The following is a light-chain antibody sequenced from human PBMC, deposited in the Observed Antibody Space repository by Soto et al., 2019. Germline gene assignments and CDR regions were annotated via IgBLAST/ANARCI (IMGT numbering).Light chain of an antibody. J-gene: IGKJ1*01. CDR1: QSVSSSY. CDR2: GAS. CDR3: QQYGSSPRT. Sequence: EIVLTQSPGTLSLSPGEGATLSRSCSQSVSSSYLAWYQQKPGQAPRLLIYGASSRATGIPDRFSGSGSGTDFTLTISRLEPEDFAVYYCQQYGSSPRTFGQGTKVDIK. V-gene: IGKV3-20*01.